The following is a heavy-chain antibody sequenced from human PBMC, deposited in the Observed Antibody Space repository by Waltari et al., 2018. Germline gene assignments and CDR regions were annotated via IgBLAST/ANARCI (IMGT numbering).Heavy chain of an antibody. J-gene: IGHJ4*02. D-gene: IGHD1-1*01. Sequence: QVQLVESGGGGVQPGGSLRLSGAAPGFTSSHFGMHWVRQAPGKGLGWVALIWFDGSDKFYADSGRGRFTISRDNSKRTVHLDMNDLRVDDTAMYYCAKDAFGNTYLDLWGQGTLVTVSS. CDR2: IWFDGSDK. V-gene: IGHV3-30*02. CDR3: AKDAFGNTYLDL. CDR1: GFTSSHFG.